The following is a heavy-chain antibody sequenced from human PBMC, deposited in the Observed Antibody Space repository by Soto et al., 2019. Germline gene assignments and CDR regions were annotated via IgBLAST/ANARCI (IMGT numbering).Heavy chain of an antibody. J-gene: IGHJ4*02. V-gene: IGHV4-30-4*01. CDR3: ARSGYCTNGVCYTPFDY. Sequence: TLSLTCTVSGGSISSGDYYWSWIRQPPGKGLEWIGYIYYSGSTYYNPSLKSRVTISVDTSKNQFSLKLSSVAAADTAVYYCARSGYCTNGVCYTPFDYWGQGTLVTVSS. CDR2: IYYSGST. D-gene: IGHD2-8*01. CDR1: GGSISSGDYY.